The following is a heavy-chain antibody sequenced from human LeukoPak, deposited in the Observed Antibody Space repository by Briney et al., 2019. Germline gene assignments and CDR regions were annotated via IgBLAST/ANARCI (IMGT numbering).Heavy chain of an antibody. Sequence: SETLSLTCTVSGGSINSGSYHWGWIRQPPGKGLEWIGTMFYSGSMYYNPSLKSRVTMSVDTSKNQFSLKLSPVTAADTAVYYCARSGDITIFGVVRGYFDYWGQGTLVTVSS. V-gene: IGHV4-39*07. J-gene: IGHJ4*02. CDR1: GGSINSGSYH. D-gene: IGHD3-3*01. CDR3: ARSGDITIFGVVRGYFDY. CDR2: MFYSGSM.